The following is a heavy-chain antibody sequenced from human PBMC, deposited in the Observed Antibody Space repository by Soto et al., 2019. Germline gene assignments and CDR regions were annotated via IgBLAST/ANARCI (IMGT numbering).Heavy chain of an antibody. V-gene: IGHV3-23*01. D-gene: IGHD2-2*01. CDR3: ATSVSGTNYYYGMDV. Sequence: EVQLLESGGGLVQPGGSLRLSCAASGFTFSLYAMSWVRQAPGKGLEWVSVISGSGGSTYYADSVKVRFTVSRDNSKNTLYLQMNSLGVEDTAVYYCATSVSGTNYYYGMDVWGRGTTVTVSS. CDR1: GFTFSLYA. J-gene: IGHJ6*02. CDR2: ISGSGGST.